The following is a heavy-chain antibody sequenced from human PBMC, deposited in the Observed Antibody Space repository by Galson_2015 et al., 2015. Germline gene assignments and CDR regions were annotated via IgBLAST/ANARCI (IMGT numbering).Heavy chain of an antibody. V-gene: IGHV3-30-3*01. CDR1: GFTFSPYP. CDR3: ARGWYSYGCSDY. Sequence: SLRLSCAVSGFTFSPYPMHWVRQAPGKGLEWVAIISYDGSNKYYADSVKGRFTISRDISENTLYLQMNSLRVEDTAVYYCARGWYSYGCSDYWGQGTLVTVSS. J-gene: IGHJ4*02. D-gene: IGHD5-18*01. CDR2: ISYDGSNK.